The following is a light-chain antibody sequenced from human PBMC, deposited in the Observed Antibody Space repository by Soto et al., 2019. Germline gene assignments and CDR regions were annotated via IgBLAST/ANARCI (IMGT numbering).Light chain of an antibody. CDR2: SAS. CDR3: QKHNSAPFT. V-gene: IGKV1-27*01. Sequence: DIQMTQSPSSLSASIGDRVTITCRASQGISNYLAWYQQEPGKVPKLLIYSASTLQLGVPSRFSGSRSGTDFTLTISNLQPEDVATYYCQKHNSAPFTFGPGTKVDIK. CDR1: QGISNY. J-gene: IGKJ3*01.